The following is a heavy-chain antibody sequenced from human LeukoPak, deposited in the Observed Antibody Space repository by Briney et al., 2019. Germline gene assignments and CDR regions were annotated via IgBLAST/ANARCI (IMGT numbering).Heavy chain of an antibody. J-gene: IGHJ5*02. CDR1: GFTFSSYG. D-gene: IGHD6-13*01. CDR3: ARAQSWASSSWYAVWFDP. Sequence: PGGSLRLSCAASGFTFSSYGMHWVRQAPGKGLEWVAFIRYDGSNKYYADSVKGRFTISRDNSKNTLYLQMNSLRSEDTAVYYCARAQSWASSSWYAVWFDPWGQGTLVTVSS. V-gene: IGHV3-30*02. CDR2: IRYDGSNK.